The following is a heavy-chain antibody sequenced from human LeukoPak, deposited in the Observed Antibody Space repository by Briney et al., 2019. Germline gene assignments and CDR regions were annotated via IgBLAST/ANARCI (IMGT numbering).Heavy chain of an antibody. CDR3: ARAWSNWFDS. V-gene: IGHV3-30-3*01. CDR2: ISYDGSNK. J-gene: IGHJ5*01. D-gene: IGHD3-3*01. CDR1: GFTFSSYA. Sequence: PGGSLRLSCAASGFTFSSYAMHWVRQAPGKGLEWVAVISYDGSNKYYADSVKGRFTISRDNSKNTLYLQMNSLRAEDTAVYYCARAWSNWFDSWGQGTLVTVSS.